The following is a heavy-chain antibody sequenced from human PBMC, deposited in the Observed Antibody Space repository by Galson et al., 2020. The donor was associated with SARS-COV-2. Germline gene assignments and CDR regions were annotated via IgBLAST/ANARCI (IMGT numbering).Heavy chain of an antibody. CDR1: GFTVSSNY. Sequence: GESLKISCAASGFTVSSNYMSWVRQAPGKGLEWVSVIYSGGSTYYADSVKGRFTISRHNSKNTLYLQMNSLRAEDTAVYYCARDLYFYGMDVWGKGTTVTVSS. CDR2: IYSGGST. CDR3: ARDLYFYGMDV. V-gene: IGHV3-53*04. J-gene: IGHJ6*04.